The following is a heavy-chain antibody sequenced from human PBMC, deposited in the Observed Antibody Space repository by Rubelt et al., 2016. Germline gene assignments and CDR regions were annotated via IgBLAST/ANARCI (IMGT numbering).Heavy chain of an antibody. D-gene: IGHD3-22*01. V-gene: IGHV1-18*01. J-gene: IGHJ3*02. CDR1: GYTFTSYG. CDR2: ISAYNGNT. CDR3: ARVSSPYYYDSSGYPDAFDI. Sequence: GASVKVSCKASGYTFTSYGISWVRQAPGQGLEWMGWISAYNGNTNYAQKFQGRVTMTRDTSISTAYMELSRLRSDDTAVYYCARVSSPYYYDSSGYPDAFDIWGQGTMVTVSS.